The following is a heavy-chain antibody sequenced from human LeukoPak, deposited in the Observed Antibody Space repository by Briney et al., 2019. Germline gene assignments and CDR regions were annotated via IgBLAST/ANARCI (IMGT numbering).Heavy chain of an antibody. D-gene: IGHD2-15*01. Sequence: SETLSLTCTVSGGSISSSSYYWGWIRQPPGKGLEWIGSIYYSGSTYYNPSLKSRVTISVDTSKNQFSLKLSSVTAADTAVYYCARGGRGSGYYNDYYMDVWGKGTTVTVSS. CDR2: IYYSGST. V-gene: IGHV4-39*01. CDR1: GGSISSSSYY. J-gene: IGHJ6*03. CDR3: ARGGRGSGYYNDYYMDV.